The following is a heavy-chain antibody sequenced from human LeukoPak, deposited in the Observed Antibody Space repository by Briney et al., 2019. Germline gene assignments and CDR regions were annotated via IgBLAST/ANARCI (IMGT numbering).Heavy chain of an antibody. CDR1: GGSISSASYF. J-gene: IGHJ3*01. V-gene: IGHV4-39*01. D-gene: IGHD3-22*01. Sequence: SETLSLTCTVSGGSISSASYFWGWIRQPPGKGLEWIGTLYYGGSTYYNASLKSRVTMSGDTSRNQFSLRLYSVNAADTAVYYCAKARVRYSDSSGLYAFDFWGRGTTVTVSS. CDR2: LYYGGST. CDR3: AKARVRYSDSSGLYAFDF.